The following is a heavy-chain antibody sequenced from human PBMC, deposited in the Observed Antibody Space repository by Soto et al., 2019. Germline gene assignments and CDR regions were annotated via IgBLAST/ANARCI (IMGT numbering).Heavy chain of an antibody. D-gene: IGHD3-22*01. V-gene: IGHV3-30*18. CDR1: GFTFSSYG. J-gene: IGHJ4*02. Sequence: QVQLVESGGGVVQPGRSLRLSCAASGFTFSSYGMHWVRQAPGKGLEWVAVISYDGSNKYYADSVKGRFTISRDNSKNTPYLQMNSLRAEDTAVYYCAKDRGYYYDSSGYYDYWGQGTLVTVSS. CDR2: ISYDGSNK. CDR3: AKDRGYYYDSSGYYDY.